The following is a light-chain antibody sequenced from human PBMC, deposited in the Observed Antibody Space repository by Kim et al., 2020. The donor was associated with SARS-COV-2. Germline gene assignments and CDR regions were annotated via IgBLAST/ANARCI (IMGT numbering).Light chain of an antibody. Sequence: VSPGQPARITCSGDSLPKKFTFWYQQKPGQAPMLVIYKNTERPAGIPERFSGSSSGTTVTLTISGVQAEDEADFYCQSADSSGTWVFGGGTKLTVL. CDR3: QSADSSGTWV. CDR2: KNT. CDR1: SLPKKF. V-gene: IGLV3-25*03. J-gene: IGLJ3*02.